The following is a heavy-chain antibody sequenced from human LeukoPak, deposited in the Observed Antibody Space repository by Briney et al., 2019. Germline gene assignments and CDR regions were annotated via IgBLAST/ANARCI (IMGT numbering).Heavy chain of an antibody. J-gene: IGHJ4*02. CDR2: IIPIFGTA. Sequence: VALVKVSCKASGGTFSSYAISWVRQAPGQGLEWMGGIIPIFGTANYAQKFQGRVTITTDESTSTAYMELSSLRSEDTAVYYCARAIMGMIVSRYYFDYWGQGTLVTVSS. CDR1: GGTFSSYA. CDR3: ARAIMGMIVSRYYFDY. V-gene: IGHV1-69*05. D-gene: IGHD3-22*01.